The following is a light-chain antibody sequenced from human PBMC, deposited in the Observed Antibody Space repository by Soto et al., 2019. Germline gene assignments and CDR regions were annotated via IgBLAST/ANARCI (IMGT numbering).Light chain of an antibody. CDR1: SSDVGGYNY. Sequence: QSALTQPPSASGSPGQSVTISCTGTSSDVGGYNYVSWYQQHPGKAPKLMIYEVSKRPSGVPDRFSGSKSGNTASLTVSGLQAEDEADYYCSSYAGSNITFGTGTKLTV. J-gene: IGLJ1*01. V-gene: IGLV2-8*01. CDR2: EVS. CDR3: SSYAGSNIT.